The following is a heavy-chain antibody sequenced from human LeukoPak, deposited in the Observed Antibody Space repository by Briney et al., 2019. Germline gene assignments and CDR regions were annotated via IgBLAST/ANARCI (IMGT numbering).Heavy chain of an antibody. CDR1: GGTFSSYA. D-gene: IGHD1-26*01. CDR3: ARYSRIVGAAPHFDY. Sequence: ASVKVSCKASGGTFSSYAISWVRQAPGQGLEWMGRIIPILGIANYAQKFQGRVTTTADKSTSTAYMELSSLRSEDTAVYYCARYSRIVGAAPHFDYWGQGTLVTVSS. V-gene: IGHV1-69*04. J-gene: IGHJ4*02. CDR2: IIPILGIA.